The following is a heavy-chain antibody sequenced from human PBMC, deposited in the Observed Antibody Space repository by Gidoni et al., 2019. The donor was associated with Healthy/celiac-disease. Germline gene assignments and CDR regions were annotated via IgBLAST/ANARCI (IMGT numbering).Heavy chain of an antibody. D-gene: IGHD6-19*01. CDR1: GFHFSSYS. J-gene: IGHJ4*02. CDR2: ISSSSSYI. V-gene: IGHV3-21*01. CDR3: ARGLAAIAVAGTGY. Sequence: EVQLMESGGGLVKPGGSLRLSCAASGFHFSSYSMNWVRQAPGKGLEWVSSISSSSSYIYYADAVKGRLTISRDNAKNSLYLQMNSLRAEDTAVYYCARGLAAIAVAGTGYWGQGTLVTVSS.